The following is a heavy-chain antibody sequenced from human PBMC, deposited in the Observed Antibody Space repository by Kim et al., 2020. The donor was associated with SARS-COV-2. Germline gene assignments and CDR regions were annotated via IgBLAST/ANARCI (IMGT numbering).Heavy chain of an antibody. J-gene: IGHJ3*02. Sequence: GGSLRLSCAASGFTFSSYGMHWVRQAPGKGLEWVAVISYDGSNKYYADSVKGRFTISRDNSKNTLYLQMNSLRAEDTAVYYCAKERTPMTTVTLGAFDIWGPGTMVTVSS. CDR1: GFTFSSYG. CDR2: ISYDGSNK. D-gene: IGHD4-17*01. V-gene: IGHV3-30*18. CDR3: AKERTPMTTVTLGAFDI.